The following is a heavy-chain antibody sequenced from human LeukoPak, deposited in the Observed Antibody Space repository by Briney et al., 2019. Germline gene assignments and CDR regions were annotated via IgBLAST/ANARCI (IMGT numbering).Heavy chain of an antibody. CDR2: IIPIFGTA. CDR1: GVTFSSYA. V-gene: IGHV1-69*05. CDR3: ATGGGQNYDFWSGYDY. D-gene: IGHD3-3*01. J-gene: IGHJ4*02. Sequence: ASVKVSCKASGVTFSSYAISWVRQAPGQGLEWMGGIIPIFGTANYAQKFQGRVTITTDESTSTAYMELSSLRSEDTAVYYCATGGGQNYDFWSGYDYWGQGTLVTVSS.